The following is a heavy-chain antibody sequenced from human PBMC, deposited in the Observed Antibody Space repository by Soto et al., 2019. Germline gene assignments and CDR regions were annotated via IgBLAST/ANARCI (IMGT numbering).Heavy chain of an antibody. D-gene: IGHD2-2*01. CDR3: ARREGFCSSTTCHGHHDY. V-gene: IGHV4-39*01. J-gene: IGHJ4*02. Sequence: PSETLSLTCTVSGSSISSSSYYWGWIRQPPGKGLEWIGSLYYSGNTYYNPSLKSRVTISVDTSKNQFSLKLSSVTAADTAVYYCARREGFCSSTTCHGHHDYWGQGTLVTVSS. CDR1: GSSISSSSYY. CDR2: LYYSGNT.